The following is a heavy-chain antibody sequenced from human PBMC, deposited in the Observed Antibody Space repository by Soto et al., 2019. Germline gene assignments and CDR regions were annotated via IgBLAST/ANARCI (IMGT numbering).Heavy chain of an antibody. CDR1: GFTFDDYA. D-gene: IGHD3-22*01. V-gene: IGHV3-9*01. CDR2: ISWNSGSI. Sequence: EVQLVESGGGLVQPGRSLRLSCAASGFTFDDYAMHWVRQAPGKGLEWVSGISWNSGSIGYADSVKGRFTISRYNAKNSLYLQMNSLRAEDTALYYCAKDTYHALYDSSGYYEFWGQGTLVTVSS. J-gene: IGHJ4*02. CDR3: AKDTYHALYDSSGYYEF.